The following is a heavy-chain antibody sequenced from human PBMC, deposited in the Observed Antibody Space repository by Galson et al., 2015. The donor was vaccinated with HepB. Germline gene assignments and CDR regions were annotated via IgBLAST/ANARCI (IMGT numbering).Heavy chain of an antibody. J-gene: IGHJ4*02. CDR1: ELIVRNTY. CDR3: ARDQLDH. Sequence: SLRLSCAATELIVRNTYMSWVRQVPGKGLEWVSTLFSGGDTYYSDSVKGRFTVSRDSSKNTLYLEMNSLRPEDTALYHCARDQLDHWGQGTLVTVSS. V-gene: IGHV3-66*02. CDR2: LFSGGDT.